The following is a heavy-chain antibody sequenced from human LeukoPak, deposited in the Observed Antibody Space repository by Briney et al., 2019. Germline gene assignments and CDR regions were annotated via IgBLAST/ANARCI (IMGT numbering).Heavy chain of an antibody. CDR2: INHSGST. V-gene: IGHV4-34*01. Sequence: PSETLSLTCAVYGGSFSGYYWSWIRQPPGKGLEWIGEINHSGSTNYNPSLKSRVTISVDTSKNQFSLKLSSVTAADTAVYYCASRSSSWYNVDYYYYYMDVWGKGTTVTVSS. CDR3: ASRSSSWYNVDYYYYYMDV. CDR1: GGSFSGYY. J-gene: IGHJ6*03. D-gene: IGHD6-13*01.